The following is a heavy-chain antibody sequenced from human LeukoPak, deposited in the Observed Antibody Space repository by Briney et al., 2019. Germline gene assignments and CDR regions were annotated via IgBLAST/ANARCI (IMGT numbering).Heavy chain of an antibody. Sequence: SQTLSLTCAISGDIVSSNSAAWNWIRQSPSRGLEWLGRTYYRSKWYNEYAVSVKSRIIINPDTSKNQFSLQLNSVTPEDTAVYYCARWAGRGFGVLFIDYWGQGTLVTVSS. CDR2: TYYRSKWYN. CDR3: ARWAGRGFGVLFIDY. V-gene: IGHV6-1*01. D-gene: IGHD3-10*01. CDR1: GDIVSSNSAA. J-gene: IGHJ4*02.